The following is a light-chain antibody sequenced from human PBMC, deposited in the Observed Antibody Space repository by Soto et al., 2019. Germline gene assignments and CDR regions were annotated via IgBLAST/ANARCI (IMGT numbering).Light chain of an antibody. V-gene: IGLV1-51*01. J-gene: IGLJ3*02. CDR2: DNN. CDR3: GPWDSGLSGWV. Sequence: QSVLTQPPSVSAAPGQKVTISCSGSSSNIGNNYVSWYQQLPGTAPKVLIYDNNKRPSGIPDRFSGSKSGTSATLAITGLQTGDEADYYCGPWDSGLSGWVFGGGTKLTVL. CDR1: SSNIGNNY.